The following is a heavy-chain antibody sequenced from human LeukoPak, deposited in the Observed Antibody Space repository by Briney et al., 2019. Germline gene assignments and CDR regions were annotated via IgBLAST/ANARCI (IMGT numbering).Heavy chain of an antibody. CDR3: ARAGHFDY. J-gene: IGHJ4*02. V-gene: IGHV3-21*01. CDR2: ISSSSSYI. CDR1: GFTFSNYG. Sequence: SGGSLRLSCATSGFTFSNYGMHWVRQAPGKRLEWVSSISSSSSYIYYADSVKGRFTISRDNAKNSLYLQMNSLRAEDTAVYYCARAGHFDYWGQGTLVTVSS.